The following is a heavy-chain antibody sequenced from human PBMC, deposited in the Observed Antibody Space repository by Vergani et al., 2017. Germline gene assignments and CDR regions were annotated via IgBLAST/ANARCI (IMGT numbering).Heavy chain of an antibody. V-gene: IGHV1-46*01. CDR2: INPSRGST. CDR1: GYIFTGYS. D-gene: IGHD1-1*01. CDR3: ARGFPETTRLEGFDV. Sequence: QVQQVQSGAEVKKPGASVKVSCKTSGYIFTGYSMHWVRQAPGQGLEWMGWINPSRGSTNYAQQFQGRVTMTRDTSTSTVYMELSSLRSEDTAVYYCARGFPETTRLEGFDVWGQGTTVIVSS. J-gene: IGHJ6*02.